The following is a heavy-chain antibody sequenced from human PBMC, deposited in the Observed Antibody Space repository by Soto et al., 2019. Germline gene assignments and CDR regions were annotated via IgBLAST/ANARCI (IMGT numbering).Heavy chain of an antibody. CDR1: GGSISSSSYY. CDR3: ARVPYCANGACQYYYYGMDV. J-gene: IGHJ6*02. CDR2: TYYSGTT. D-gene: IGHD2-8*01. V-gene: IGHV4-39*01. Sequence: SETLSLTCTVSGGSISSSSYYWGWIRQPPGKGLEWIGNTYYSGTTYYNPSLKSRVTISVDTSKNQFSLKLSSVSAADTAVYYCARVPYCANGACQYYYYGMDVWGQGTTVTVSS.